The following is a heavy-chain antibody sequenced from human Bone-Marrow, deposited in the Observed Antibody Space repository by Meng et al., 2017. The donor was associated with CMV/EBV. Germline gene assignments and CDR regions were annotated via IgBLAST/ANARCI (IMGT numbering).Heavy chain of an antibody. V-gene: IGHV4-59*01. Sequence: SETLSLTCTVSGGSISSYYWSWIRQPPGKGLEWIGYIYYSGSTNYNPSLKSRVTISVDTSKNQFSLKLSSVTAADTAVYYCARMTGDPTFSPSWTDAFDIWGQGTMVTVSS. CDR2: IYYSGST. CDR3: ARMTGDPTFSPSWTDAFDI. D-gene: IGHD7-27*01. CDR1: GGSISSYY. J-gene: IGHJ3*02.